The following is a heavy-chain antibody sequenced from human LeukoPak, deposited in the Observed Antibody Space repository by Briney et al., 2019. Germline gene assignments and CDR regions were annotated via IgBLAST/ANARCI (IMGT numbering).Heavy chain of an antibody. V-gene: IGHV3-7*03. Sequence: GGSLRLSCVASGFTFGKYWMSWVRQAPGKGLEWVANIKLDGSEKNYVDSVKGRSTISRDNTKNSLYLQMNSLRAEDTAVFYCARDQYDTWSRRGNFDSWGQGTLAIVSS. CDR2: IKLDGSEK. D-gene: IGHD3-3*01. J-gene: IGHJ4*02. CDR3: ARDQYDTWSRRGNFDS. CDR1: GFTFGKYW.